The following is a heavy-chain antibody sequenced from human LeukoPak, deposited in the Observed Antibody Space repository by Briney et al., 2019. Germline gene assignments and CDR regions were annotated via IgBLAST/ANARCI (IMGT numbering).Heavy chain of an antibody. D-gene: IGHD3-3*01. CDR2: IRYDGSNK. V-gene: IGHV3-30*02. CDR3: AKDWAIFGVVTTFRFDP. CDR1: GFTFSSYE. J-gene: IGHJ5*02. Sequence: PGGSLRLSCAASGFTFSSYEMNWVRQAPGKGLEWVAFIRYDGSNKYYADSVKGRFTISRDNSKNTLYLQMNSLRAEDTAVYYCAKDWAIFGVVTTFRFDPWGQGTLVTVSS.